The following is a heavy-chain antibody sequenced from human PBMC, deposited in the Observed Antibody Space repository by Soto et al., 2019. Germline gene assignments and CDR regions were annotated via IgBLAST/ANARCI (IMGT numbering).Heavy chain of an antibody. Sequence: QVQLVQSGAEVKKPGSSVKVSCKASGGTFSSYAISWVRQAPGQGLEWMGGIIPIFGTANYAQKFQGRVTITADESTSTAYMELSSLSSEDTAVYYCARAMEIAAPAPVYYFDYWGQGTLVTVSS. D-gene: IGHD6-13*01. J-gene: IGHJ4*02. CDR2: IIPIFGTA. V-gene: IGHV1-69*01. CDR3: ARAMEIAAPAPVYYFDY. CDR1: GGTFSSYA.